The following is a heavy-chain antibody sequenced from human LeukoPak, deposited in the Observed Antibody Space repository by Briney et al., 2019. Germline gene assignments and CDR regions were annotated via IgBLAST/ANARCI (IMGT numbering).Heavy chain of an antibody. CDR3: AKGGESGYSLAY. J-gene: IGHJ4*02. D-gene: IGHD3-3*01. Sequence: ASVKVSCKASGYTFTGYYMHWVRQAPGQGLEWMGWINPNSGGTNYAQKFQGRVTMTRDTSISTAYMELSRLRAEDTALYYCAKGGESGYSLAYWGQGTLVTVSS. V-gene: IGHV1-2*02. CDR1: GYTFTGYY. CDR2: INPNSGGT.